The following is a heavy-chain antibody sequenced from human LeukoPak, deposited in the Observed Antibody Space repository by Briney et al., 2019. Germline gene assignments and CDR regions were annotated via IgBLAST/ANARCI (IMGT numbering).Heavy chain of an antibody. CDR2: FIPIFGTA. CDR1: GGTFSSYA. V-gene: IGHV1-69*05. CDR3: ARALYYYGSGSWGCFDY. J-gene: IGHJ4*02. Sequence: SVKVSCKASGGTFSSYAISWVRQAPGQGLEWMGGFIPIFGTANYAQKFQGRVTITTDESTSTAYMELSSLRSEDTAVYYCARALYYYGSGSWGCFDYWGQGTLVTVSS. D-gene: IGHD3-10*01.